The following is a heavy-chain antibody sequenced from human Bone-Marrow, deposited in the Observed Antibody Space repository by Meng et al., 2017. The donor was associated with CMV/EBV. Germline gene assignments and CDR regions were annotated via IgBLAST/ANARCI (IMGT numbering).Heavy chain of an antibody. CDR3: AGRLVGP. Sequence: GGSLRLSCAASGFTFSSYGMHWVRQAPGKGLEWVAFIWYDGNYKHYADSVKGRFTISRDNAKNSLYLQMNSLRAEDTAMYYCAGRLVGPWGQGTLVTVSS. CDR2: IWYDGNYK. D-gene: IGHD2-2*01. J-gene: IGHJ5*02. CDR1: GFTFSSYG. V-gene: IGHV3-33*03.